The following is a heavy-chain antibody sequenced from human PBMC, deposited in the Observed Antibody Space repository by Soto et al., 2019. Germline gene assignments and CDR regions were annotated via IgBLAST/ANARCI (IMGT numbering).Heavy chain of an antibody. V-gene: IGHV3-23*01. CDR3: GKDLDDIGLVDAFYI. CDR2: ISGSGDTT. D-gene: IGHD2-15*01. CDR1: GFTFSTYA. J-gene: IGHJ3*02. Sequence: EVHLLESGGGFVQPGGSLRLSCAASGFTFSTYAMTCVRQGPGRWLEFLSAISGSGDTTYYPDSVKGRVTISRDNSKNTPYLEMNSLRADDTAVYLCGKDLDDIGLVDAFYIWGRGTTVTVSS.